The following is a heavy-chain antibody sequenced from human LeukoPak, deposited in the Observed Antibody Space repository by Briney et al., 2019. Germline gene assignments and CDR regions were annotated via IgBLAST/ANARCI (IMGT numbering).Heavy chain of an antibody. Sequence: ASVKVSCKASGYTFTGYYMHWVRQAPGQGLEWMGWINPNSGGTNYAQKFQGRVTMTRDTSISTAYMELSRLRSDDTAVYYCARGILVVSGRDDYYFDCWGQGTLVTVSS. CDR1: GYTFTGYY. V-gene: IGHV1-2*02. J-gene: IGHJ4*02. CDR2: INPNSGGT. CDR3: ARGILVVSGRDDYYFDC. D-gene: IGHD1-26*01.